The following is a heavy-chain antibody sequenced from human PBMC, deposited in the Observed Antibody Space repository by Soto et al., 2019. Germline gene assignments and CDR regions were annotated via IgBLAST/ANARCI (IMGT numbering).Heavy chain of an antibody. Sequence: QVQLVESGGGLVKPGGSLRLSCAASGFTFSDYYMSWIRQAPGTGLEWVAYISSSRSTIYYADSVKGRFTISRDNANNSLYLQMNSLRAEYTAVYYCARFFRYAGYYYYYMDVWGKGTTVTVSS. V-gene: IGHV3-11*01. J-gene: IGHJ6*03. CDR2: ISSSRSTI. D-gene: IGHD3-16*01. CDR3: ARFFRYAGYYYYYMDV. CDR1: GFTFSDYY.